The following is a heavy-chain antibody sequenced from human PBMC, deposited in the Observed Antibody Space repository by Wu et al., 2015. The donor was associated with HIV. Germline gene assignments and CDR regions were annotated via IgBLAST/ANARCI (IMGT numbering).Heavy chain of an antibody. CDR2: ISGYNGNT. J-gene: IGHJ6*02. V-gene: IGHV1-18*01. CDR1: GYTFTNFG. Sequence: QVQLVQSGAEVKKPGASVKVSCKASGYTFTNFGISWVRQAPGQGLEWMGWISGYNGNTNNAQKFQGRVIMTTDTSTNTAYMEVRSLRSDDTAVYYCARSSISVFGYYGMDIWGQGTTVTVSS. CDR3: ARSSISVFGYYGMDI. D-gene: IGHD3-3*02.